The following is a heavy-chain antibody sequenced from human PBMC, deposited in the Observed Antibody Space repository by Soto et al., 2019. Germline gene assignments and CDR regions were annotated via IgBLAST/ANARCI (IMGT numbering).Heavy chain of an antibody. CDR2: INPNGGVT. J-gene: IGHJ6*03. CDR3: ARESGGATATLDYYYCYMDL. Sequence: QVQLVQSGAEVRKPGASVTVSCRSSGDSFNDYYIHWVRQAPGQGFEWMGWINPNGGVTKYAQKFQGWVSMTRDTAIRTVYMQLSRLRSDDTAVYYCARESGGATATLDYYYCYMDLWRTGTTVTVSS. V-gene: IGHV1-2*04. D-gene: IGHD1-26*01. CDR1: GDSFNDYY.